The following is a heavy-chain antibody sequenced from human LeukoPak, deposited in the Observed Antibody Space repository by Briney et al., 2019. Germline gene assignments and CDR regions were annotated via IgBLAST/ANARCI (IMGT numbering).Heavy chain of an antibody. J-gene: IGHJ5*02. D-gene: IGHD5-12*01. V-gene: IGHV4-34*01. CDR2: INHSGST. CDR1: GGSFSGYY. Sequence: PSETLSLTCAVYGGSFSGYYWSWIRQPPGKGLEWIGEINHSGSTNYNPSLKSRVTISVDTSKNQFSLKPCSVTAADTAVYYCARGRVVATTNWFDPWGQGTLVTVSS. CDR3: ARGRVVATTNWFDP.